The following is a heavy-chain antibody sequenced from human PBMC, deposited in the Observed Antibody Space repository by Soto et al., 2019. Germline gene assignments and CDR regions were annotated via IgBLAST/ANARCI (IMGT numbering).Heavy chain of an antibody. D-gene: IGHD3-22*01. J-gene: IGHJ5*02. CDR2: INHSGRT. CDR3: ARAGGLYNRSTHSGYGPNWFDL. V-gene: IGHV4-34*01. Sequence: SETLSLTCAAYGGSFSGDYWSWRRQPPGKGREWIGEINHSGRTNYNPSLKSLVTISVDTSRNQFSLKLSSVTASDTAVYYCARAGGLYNRSTHSGYGPNWFDLWCQGTLVTVS. CDR1: GGSFSGDY.